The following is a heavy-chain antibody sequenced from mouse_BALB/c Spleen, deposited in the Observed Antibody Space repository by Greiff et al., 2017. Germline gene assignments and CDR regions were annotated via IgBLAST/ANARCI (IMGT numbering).Heavy chain of an antibody. J-gene: IGHJ4*01. CDR1: GYTFTSYT. CDR3: AREVDAMDY. CDR2: INPSSGYT. V-gene: IGHV1-4*01. Sequence: VQLQQSGAELARPGASVKMSCKASGYTFTSYTMHWVQQRPGQGLEWIGYINPSSGYTNYNQKFKDKATLTADKSSSTAYMQLSILTSEDSAVYYCAREVDAMDYWGQGTSVTVSS. D-gene: IGHD1-1*01.